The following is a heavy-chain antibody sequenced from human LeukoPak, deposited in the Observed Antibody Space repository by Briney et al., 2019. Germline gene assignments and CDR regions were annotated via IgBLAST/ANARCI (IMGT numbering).Heavy chain of an antibody. D-gene: IGHD5-24*01. CDR1: GFTFSDYW. Sequence: GGSLRLSCVGSGFTFSDYWMSWVRQAPGRGLEWVANIKQDGSEKDYVDALKGRFTISRDNAKNSLYLQMNSLRAEDTAVYYCARWLELMRNFDWWGQGTLVAVSS. J-gene: IGHJ4*02. CDR2: IKQDGSEK. CDR3: ARWLELMRNFDW. V-gene: IGHV3-7*01.